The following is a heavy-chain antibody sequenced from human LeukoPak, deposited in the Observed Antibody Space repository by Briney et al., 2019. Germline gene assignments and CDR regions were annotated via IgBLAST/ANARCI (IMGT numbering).Heavy chain of an antibody. CDR1: GYTFTSYA. Sequence: ASEKVSCKASGYTFTSYAMHWVRQAPGQRLEWMGWINAGNGNTKYSQKFQGRVTITRDTSASTAYMELSSLRSEDTAVYYCAREYSGYDPYSSSWYYFDYWGQGTLVTVSS. V-gene: IGHV1-3*01. CDR3: AREYSGYDPYSSSWYYFDY. D-gene: IGHD6-13*01. J-gene: IGHJ4*02. CDR2: INAGNGNT.